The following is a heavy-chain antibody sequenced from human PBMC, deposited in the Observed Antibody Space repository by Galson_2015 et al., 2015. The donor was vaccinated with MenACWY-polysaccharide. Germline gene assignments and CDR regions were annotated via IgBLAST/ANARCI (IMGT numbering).Heavy chain of an antibody. J-gene: IGHJ5*02. CDR3: TKAGAKYYSGSSCYFNWFDP. Sequence: SLRLSCAASGFSFNTYWMHWVRHAPGKGLVWVSRINADGSATGYADSVRGRFTISRDNAKNTLYLEMNSLRAEDTAVYYCTKAGAKYYSGSSCYFNWFDPWGRGTLVTVSS. CDR1: GFSFNTYW. D-gene: IGHD2-15*01. CDR2: INADGSAT. V-gene: IGHV3-74*01.